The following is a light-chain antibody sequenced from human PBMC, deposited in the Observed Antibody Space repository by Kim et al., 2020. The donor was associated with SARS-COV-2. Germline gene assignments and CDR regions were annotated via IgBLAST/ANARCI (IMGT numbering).Light chain of an antibody. J-gene: IGKJ2*01. CDR1: QNIRFN. CDR3: QQYNNLDT. V-gene: IGKV3-15*01. CDR2: GAS. Sequence: EIVMTQSLATLSVSPGERVTLSGRASQNIRFNLAWYQQKPGHAPRLLIHGASTKPTGIPARFSGSGSGTEFTLTINSLQSEDFAVYHCQQYNNLDTLGQGTKLEI.